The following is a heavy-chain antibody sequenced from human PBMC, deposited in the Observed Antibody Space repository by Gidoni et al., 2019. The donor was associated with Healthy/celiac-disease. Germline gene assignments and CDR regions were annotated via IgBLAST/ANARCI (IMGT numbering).Heavy chain of an antibody. CDR3: ARGRSGAPFDY. CDR2: IIPILGIA. J-gene: IGHJ4*02. CDR1: GGTFSSYA. D-gene: IGHD3-3*01. V-gene: IGHV1-69*04. Sequence: QVQLVQSGAEVKKPGSSVKVSCKASGGTFSSYAISWVGQAPGQGLEWMGRIIPILGIANYAQKFQGRVTITADKSTSTAYMELSSLRSEDTAVYYCARGRSGAPFDYWGQGTLVTVSS.